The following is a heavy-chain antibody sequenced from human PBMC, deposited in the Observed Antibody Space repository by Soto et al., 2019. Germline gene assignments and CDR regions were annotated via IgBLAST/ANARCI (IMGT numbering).Heavy chain of an antibody. D-gene: IGHD5-12*01. V-gene: IGHV1-18*01. CDR1: GYTFTSYG. Sequence: ASVKVSCKASGYTFTSYGISSVRQAPGQGLEWMGWISAYNGNTNYAQKLQGRVTMTTDTSTSTAYMELRSLRSDDTAVYYCARDVSGYDPNYYYYYGMDVWGQGTTVTVSS. CDR3: ARDVSGYDPNYYYYYGMDV. J-gene: IGHJ6*02. CDR2: ISAYNGNT.